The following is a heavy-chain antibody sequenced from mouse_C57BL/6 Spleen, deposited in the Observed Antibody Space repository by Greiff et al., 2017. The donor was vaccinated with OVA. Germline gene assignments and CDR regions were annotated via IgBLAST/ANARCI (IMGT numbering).Heavy chain of an antibody. Sequence: QVQLQQSGAELVRPGASVTLSCKASGYTFTDYEMHWVKQTPVHGLEWIGAIDPETGGTAYNQKFKGKAILTADKSSSTAYMELRSLTSEDSAVYYCTNLITTVVAGDDWGQGTTLTVSS. J-gene: IGHJ2*01. CDR2: IDPETGGT. D-gene: IGHD1-1*01. V-gene: IGHV1-15*01. CDR3: TNLITTVVAGDD. CDR1: GYTFTDYE.